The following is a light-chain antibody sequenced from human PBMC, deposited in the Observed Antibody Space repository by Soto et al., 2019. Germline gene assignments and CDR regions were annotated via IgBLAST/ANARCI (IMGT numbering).Light chain of an antibody. CDR1: QSVSSN. V-gene: IGKV3-15*01. CDR2: GAS. J-gene: IGKJ3*01. Sequence: EIVMTQSPATLSVSPGERATLSCRASQSVSSNLAWYQQKPGQAPRLLIYGASTRATGIPARFSGSGSGTEFTLTNSSLQSEDFAVYYCQIGVTFGPGTKVDIK. CDR3: QIGVT.